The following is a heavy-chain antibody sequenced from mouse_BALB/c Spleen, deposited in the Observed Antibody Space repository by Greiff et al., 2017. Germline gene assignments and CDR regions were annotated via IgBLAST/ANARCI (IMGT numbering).Heavy chain of an antibody. CDR2: INPSTGYT. Sequence: VKLQQSGAELAKPGASVKMSCKASGYTFTSYWMHWVKQRPGQGLEWIGYINPSTGYTEYNQKFKDKATLTADKSSSTAYMQLSSLTSEDSAVYYCAREGKGCSMDYWGQGTSVTVSS. V-gene: IGHV1-7*01. J-gene: IGHJ4*01. CDR3: AREGKGCSMDY. CDR1: GYTFTSYW.